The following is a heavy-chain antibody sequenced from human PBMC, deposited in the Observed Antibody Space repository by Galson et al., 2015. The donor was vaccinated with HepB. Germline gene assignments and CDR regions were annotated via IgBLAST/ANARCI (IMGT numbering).Heavy chain of an antibody. CDR2: ISAYNGNM. V-gene: IGHV1-18*04. Sequence: SVKVSCKASGYIFTDFGISWVRQAPGQGLEWMGWISAYNGNMKYAQNLQGRVAMTTDTSTSTAYMELRSLTSDDTAVYYCTRDLGGTPGIFSDYWGQGTLVTVSS. CDR3: TRDLGGTPGIFSDY. CDR1: GYIFTDFG. J-gene: IGHJ4*02. D-gene: IGHD1/OR15-1a*01.